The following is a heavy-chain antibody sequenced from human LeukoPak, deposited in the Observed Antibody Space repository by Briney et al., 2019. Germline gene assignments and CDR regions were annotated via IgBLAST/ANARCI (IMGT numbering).Heavy chain of an antibody. CDR3: ARGLIAVAGIPFDY. Sequence: SETLSLTCAVYGGSFSGYYWSWIRQPPGKGLEWIGEINHSGSTNYNPSLKSRVTISVDTSKNQFSLKLSSVTAADTAVYYCARGLIAVAGIPFDYWGQGTLVTVSS. CDR2: INHSGST. D-gene: IGHD6-19*01. J-gene: IGHJ4*02. CDR1: GGSFSGYY. V-gene: IGHV4-34*01.